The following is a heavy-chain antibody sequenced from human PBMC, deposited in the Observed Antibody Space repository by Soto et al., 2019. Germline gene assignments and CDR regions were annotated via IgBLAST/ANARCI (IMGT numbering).Heavy chain of an antibody. Sequence: ASVKVSCKASGYTFTGYYMHWVRQAPGQGLEWMGWINPNSGGTNYAQKFQGWVTMTRDTSISTAYMELSRLRSDDTAVYYCAREFLGYCSSTSCYDAFDIWGQGTMVTVSS. CDR2: INPNSGGT. V-gene: IGHV1-2*04. CDR3: AREFLGYCSSTSCYDAFDI. D-gene: IGHD2-2*01. CDR1: GYTFTGYY. J-gene: IGHJ3*02.